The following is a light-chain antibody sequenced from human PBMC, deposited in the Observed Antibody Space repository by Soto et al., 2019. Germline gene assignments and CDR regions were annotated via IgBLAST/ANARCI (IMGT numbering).Light chain of an antibody. V-gene: IGLV1-47*02. CDR2: SNY. J-gene: IGLJ1*01. CDR3: AAWEDSLSGYV. Sequence: QSVLTQSPSASGTPGQRVTISGSGSSSNIGSNYVHWYQQVSGTAPKLLIYSNYLRPSGVPDRISGSKSGTSASLAISGLRSEDEADDYCAAWEDSLSGYVLGTGTKVTVL. CDR1: SSNIGSNY.